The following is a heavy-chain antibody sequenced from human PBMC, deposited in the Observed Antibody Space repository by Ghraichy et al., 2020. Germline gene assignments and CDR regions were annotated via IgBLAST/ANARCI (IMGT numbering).Heavy chain of an antibody. V-gene: IGHV3-53*01. D-gene: IGHD5-12*01. CDR2: LYSGDKT. CDR1: GFTVSSNY. Sequence: GESLNISCAASGFTVSSNYMTWVRQAPGTGLQWVSVLYSGDKTYYADSVKGRFTISRDNSKNTLYLQMNSLRAEDTAVYYCARDSGRAMYGMDVWGQGTAVTVSS. CDR3: ARDSGRAMYGMDV. J-gene: IGHJ6*02.